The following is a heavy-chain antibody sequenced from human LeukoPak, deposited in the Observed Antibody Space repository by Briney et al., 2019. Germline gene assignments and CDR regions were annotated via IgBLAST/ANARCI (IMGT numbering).Heavy chain of an antibody. D-gene: IGHD2/OR15-2a*01. J-gene: IGHJ4*02. CDR3: ARRYFIEEYYFDY. Sequence: PSETLSLTCTVSGGSISSSSYYWGWIRQPPGKGLEWIGNIYFGGSTYYNPSLKSRVTISVDTSKNQFSLRLTSVTAADTAVYYCARRYFIEEYYFDYWGQGTLVTVSS. CDR1: GGSISSSSYY. CDR2: IYFGGST. V-gene: IGHV4-39*01.